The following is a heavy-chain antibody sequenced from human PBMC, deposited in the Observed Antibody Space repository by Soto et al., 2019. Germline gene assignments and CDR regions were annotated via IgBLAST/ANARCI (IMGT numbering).Heavy chain of an antibody. CDR3: ARGIRNGSGSRARWGNWFDP. CDR2: INHSGST. CDR1: GGSFSGYY. Sequence: QVQLQQWGAGLLKPSETLSLTCAVYGGSFSGYYWSWIRQPPGKGLEWIGEINHSGSTNYNPSLKSRVTISVDTSKNQFSLKLSSVTAADTAVYYCARGIRNGSGSRARWGNWFDPWGQGTLVTVSS. J-gene: IGHJ5*02. V-gene: IGHV4-34*01. D-gene: IGHD3-10*01.